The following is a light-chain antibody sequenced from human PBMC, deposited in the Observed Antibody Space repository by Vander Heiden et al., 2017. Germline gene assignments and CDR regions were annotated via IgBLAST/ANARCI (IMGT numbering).Light chain of an antibody. CDR3: QQCDSAPLT. V-gene: IGKV1-39*01. CDR2: AAS. J-gene: IGKJ4*01. CDR1: QSISSY. Sequence: IQMTQSPSSLSASVEDRVTITCRASQSISSYLNWYQQKPGKAPKLLIYAASNLQSGIPSRFSGSGSGTDFTLTISRLQPEDFATYSCQQCDSAPLTFGGGTKVEIK.